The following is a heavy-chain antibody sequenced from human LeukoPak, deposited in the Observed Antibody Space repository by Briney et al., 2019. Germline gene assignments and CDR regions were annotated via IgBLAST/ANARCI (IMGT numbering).Heavy chain of an antibody. CDR1: GGTFNSYA. J-gene: IGHJ3*02. CDR3: ARGESITGTTDGAFDI. V-gene: IGHV1-69*05. CDR2: IIPIFGTA. Sequence: ASVTVSCKASGGTFNSYAISWVRQAPGQGLEGMGGIIPIFGTANYAQKFQGRVMITTDESTSTAYMELSSLRSEDTAVYYCARGESITGTTDGAFDIWGQGTMVTVSS. D-gene: IGHD1-7*01.